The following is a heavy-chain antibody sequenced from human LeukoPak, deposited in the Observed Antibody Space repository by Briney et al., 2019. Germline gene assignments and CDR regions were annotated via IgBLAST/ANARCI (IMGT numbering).Heavy chain of an antibody. Sequence: GGSLRLSCAASGFTFSSYSMNWVRQAPGKGLEWVSSISSSSSYIDYADSVKGRFTIARDNAKNSLYLQMNSLRAEDTAVYYCARFDDFWNYYYGMDVWGQGTTVTVSS. CDR1: GFTFSSYS. V-gene: IGHV3-21*01. CDR2: ISSSSSYI. D-gene: IGHD3-3*01. J-gene: IGHJ6*02. CDR3: ARFDDFWNYYYGMDV.